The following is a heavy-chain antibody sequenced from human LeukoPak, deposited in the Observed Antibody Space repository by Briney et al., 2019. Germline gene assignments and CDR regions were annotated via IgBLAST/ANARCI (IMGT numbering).Heavy chain of an antibody. V-gene: IGHV4-34*01. J-gene: IGHJ4*02. D-gene: IGHD3-9*01. CDR2: INHSGST. Sequence: SETLSLTRAVYGGSFSGYYWSWIRQPPGKGLEWVGEINHSGSTNYNPSLKSRVTISVDTSKNQFSLKLSSVTAADTAVYYCASSKLRYFDWLPNRIFDYWGQGTLVTVSS. CDR3: ASSKLRYFDWLPNRIFDY. CDR1: GGSFSGYY.